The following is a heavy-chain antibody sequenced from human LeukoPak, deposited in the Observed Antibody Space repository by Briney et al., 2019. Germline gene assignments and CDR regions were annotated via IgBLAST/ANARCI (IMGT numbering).Heavy chain of an antibody. J-gene: IGHJ4*02. Sequence: GGSLTLSCAASEISFSSSWMHWVRQGPGKGLVWVSRVNSDGTRTNYADSVKGRFAFSRDNAKNMLYLQMNSLRAEDTAVYYCARGITGHYGNDFWGQGTRVTVSS. CDR1: EISFSSSW. CDR2: VNSDGTRT. CDR3: ARGITGHYGNDF. V-gene: IGHV3-74*01. D-gene: IGHD3-9*01.